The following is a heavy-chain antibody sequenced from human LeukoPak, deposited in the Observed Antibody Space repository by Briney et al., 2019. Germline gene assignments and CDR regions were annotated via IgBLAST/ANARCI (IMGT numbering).Heavy chain of an antibody. CDR2: FDTEDGKT. CDR3: ATAGDAIESVMIWDF. V-gene: IGHV1-24*01. Sequence: DSVTVSCQLSGHTLTELSMRWVRQAPGKGLEWMGAFDTEDGKTIYAQKFQGRVIMTEGTSTDKAYMELSSLRSEDTAVYYCATAGDAIESVMIWDFWGQGTLVTVSS. J-gene: IGHJ4*02. CDR1: GHTLTELS. D-gene: IGHD3/OR15-3a*01.